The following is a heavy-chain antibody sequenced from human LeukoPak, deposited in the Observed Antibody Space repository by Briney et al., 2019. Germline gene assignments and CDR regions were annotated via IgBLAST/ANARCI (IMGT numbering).Heavy chain of an antibody. CDR1: GGSVSSGDYY. V-gene: IGHV4-30-4*01. J-gene: IGHJ4*02. CDR2: IYHSGST. CDR3: TRGRNPYYVWGTYRAYFDY. Sequence: SQTLSLTCTVSGGSVSSGDYYWSWIRQPPGKGLEWIGYIYHSGSTYYNPSLKSRVTISVDTSKNQFSLNLSSVTAADTAMYYCTRGRNPYYVWGTYRAYFDYWGQGTLVTVSS. D-gene: IGHD3-16*02.